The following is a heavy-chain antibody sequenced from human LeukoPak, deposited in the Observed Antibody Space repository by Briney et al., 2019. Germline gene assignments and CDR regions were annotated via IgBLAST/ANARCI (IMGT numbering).Heavy chain of an antibody. CDR1: GFTLSSYA. V-gene: IGHV3-23*01. J-gene: IGHJ3*02. D-gene: IGHD3-9*01. Sequence: PGGSLRLSCAASGFTLSSYAMSWVRQAPGKGLEWVSAISVSGNTYHADSVKGRFTISRGSSKNTLYLQKNRLRAEDTAVYYCARARYFDWLHDAFDIWGQGTMVTVSS. CDR3: ARARYFDWLHDAFDI. CDR2: ISVSGNT.